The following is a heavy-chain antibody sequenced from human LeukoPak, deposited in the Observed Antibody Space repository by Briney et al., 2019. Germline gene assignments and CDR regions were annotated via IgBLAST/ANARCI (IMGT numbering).Heavy chain of an antibody. Sequence: GGSLRLSCAASGFTFSDYYMSWIRQAPGKGLEWVSYISSSGSTICYADSVKGRFTISRDNGRNSLSLQMNSLRAEDTAVYYCARVEYIYGYGSWGQGTLVTVSS. CDR2: ISSSGSTI. D-gene: IGHD5-18*01. J-gene: IGHJ5*02. CDR1: GFTFSDYY. V-gene: IGHV3-11*01. CDR3: ARVEYIYGYGS.